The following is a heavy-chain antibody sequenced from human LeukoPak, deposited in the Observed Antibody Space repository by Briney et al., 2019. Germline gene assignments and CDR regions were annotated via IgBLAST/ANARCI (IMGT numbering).Heavy chain of an antibody. J-gene: IGHJ4*02. CDR2: ISYDGSNK. D-gene: IGHD2-21*01. Sequence: PGGSLRLSCAASGFTFSSYAMHWVRQAPGKGLEWVAVISYDGSNKYYADSVKGRFTISRDNSNNTLFLQMNSLKTEDTAVYFCARMKVIKGASLDYWGQGSLVTVSS. V-gene: IGHV3-30-3*01. CDR3: ARMKVIKGASLDY. CDR1: GFTFSSYA.